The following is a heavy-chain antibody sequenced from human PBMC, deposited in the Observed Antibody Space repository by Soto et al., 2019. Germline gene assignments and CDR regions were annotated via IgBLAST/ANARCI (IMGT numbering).Heavy chain of an antibody. J-gene: IGHJ4*02. CDR1: GFTFSSYA. Sequence: PGGSLRLSCAASGFTFSSYAMSWVRQAPGKGLEWVSAISGSGGSTYYADSVKGRFTISRDNSKDTLYLQMNSLRAEDTAVYYCAKFPSYYYDSSGYFGYFDYWGQGTLVTVSS. V-gene: IGHV3-23*01. D-gene: IGHD3-22*01. CDR2: ISGSGGST. CDR3: AKFPSYYYDSSGYFGYFDY.